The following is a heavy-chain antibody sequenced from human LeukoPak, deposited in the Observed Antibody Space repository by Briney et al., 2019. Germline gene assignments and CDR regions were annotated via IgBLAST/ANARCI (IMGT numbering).Heavy chain of an antibody. Sequence: ASVKVSCKASGGTFSSYAISWVRQAPGQGLEWMGGIIPIFGTANYAQKFQDRVTITADESTSTAYMELSSLRSEDTAVYYCARDEGGTIGPWGQGTLVTVSS. V-gene: IGHV1-69*13. J-gene: IGHJ5*02. CDR3: ARDEGGTIGP. CDR2: IIPIFGTA. D-gene: IGHD1-1*01. CDR1: GGTFSSYA.